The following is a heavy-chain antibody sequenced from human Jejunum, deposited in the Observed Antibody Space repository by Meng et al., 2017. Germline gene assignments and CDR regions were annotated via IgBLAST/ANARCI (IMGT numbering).Heavy chain of an antibody. V-gene: IGHV1-18*01. CDR2: ISTYNGNT. CDR3: ARDGVSFTMIRGGRY. J-gene: IGHJ4*02. CDR1: GYTFPSFG. Sequence: QGQLVHVGAEVTKPGAAVKFSCKTYGYTFPSFGISWVRQAPGQGLEWMGWISTYNGNTNYAQNLQGRVTLTTDTSTSSAYMELRSLRSDDTAVYYCARDGVSFTMIRGGRYWGQGTLVTVSS. D-gene: IGHD3-10*01.